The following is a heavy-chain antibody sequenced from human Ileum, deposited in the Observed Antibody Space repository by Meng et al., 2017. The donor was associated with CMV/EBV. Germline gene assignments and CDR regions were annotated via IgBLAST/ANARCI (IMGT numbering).Heavy chain of an antibody. J-gene: IGHJ4*02. Sequence: CKTSGYTFTSNDIIWVRQAPGQGPEWMGWIDTNTGHPTYAQDFTGRFVFSLDTSVNTAYLQISSLKAEDTAVYYCARDGLSGRYFDYWGQGTLVTVSS. CDR2: IDTNTGHP. CDR3: ARDGLSGRYFDY. V-gene: IGHV7-4-1*02. CDR1: GYTFTSND. D-gene: IGHD1-26*01.